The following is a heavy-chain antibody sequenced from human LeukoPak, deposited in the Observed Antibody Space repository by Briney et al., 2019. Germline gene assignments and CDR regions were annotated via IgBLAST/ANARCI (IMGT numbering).Heavy chain of an antibody. V-gene: IGHV1-46*01. CDR2: INPSGGST. J-gene: IGHJ4*02. CDR1: GYTFTSYY. D-gene: IGHD4-23*01. CDR3: ARVMTLVRWPYYFDY. Sequence: ASVKVSCKASGYTFTSYYMHWVRQAPGQGLEWIGIINPSGGSTSYAQKFQGRVTMTRDTSTSTVYMELSSLRSEDTAVYYCARVMTLVRWPYYFDYWGQGTLVTVSS.